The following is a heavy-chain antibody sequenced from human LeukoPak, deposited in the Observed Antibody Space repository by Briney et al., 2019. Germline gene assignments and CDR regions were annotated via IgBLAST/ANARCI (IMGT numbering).Heavy chain of an antibody. Sequence: GGSLRLSCVASGFKISDSYMNWIRQAPGRGLEWISYITSGGTTMYYADSVKGRFTVSRDNAKNSLHLQMNSLRAEDTAVYYCVREVYFYDDSAMEGGFDIWGHGTVVTVSS. CDR1: GFKISDSY. V-gene: IGHV3-11*04. D-gene: IGHD3-22*01. J-gene: IGHJ3*02. CDR2: ITSGGTTM. CDR3: VREVYFYDDSAMEGGFDI.